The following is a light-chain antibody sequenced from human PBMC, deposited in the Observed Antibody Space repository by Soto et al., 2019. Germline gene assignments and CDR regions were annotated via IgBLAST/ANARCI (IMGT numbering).Light chain of an antibody. CDR3: QQYNSYLWT. Sequence: DIHMTQSPSTLSASVGDRVTITCRASQSISSWLAWYQQKPGKAPKLLIYAASSLESGVPSRFSGSGSGTEFTLTISSLQPDDFATYYCQQYNSYLWTFGQGTKVDIK. V-gene: IGKV1-5*01. CDR2: AAS. CDR1: QSISSW. J-gene: IGKJ1*01.